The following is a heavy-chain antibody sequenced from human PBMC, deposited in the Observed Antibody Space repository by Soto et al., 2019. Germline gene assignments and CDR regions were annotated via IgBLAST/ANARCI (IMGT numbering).Heavy chain of an antibody. D-gene: IGHD3-3*01. CDR1: GGTFSSYA. J-gene: IGHJ6*02. V-gene: IGHV1-69*01. Sequence: QVQLVQSGAEVKKPGSSVKVSCKASGGTFSSYAISWVRQAPGQGLEWMGGIIPIFGTANYAQKFQGRVTITADECTSTAYMELSSLRSEDTAVYYCARDPTGYDFWSGYYRGYGMDVWGQGTTVTVSS. CDR2: IIPIFGTA. CDR3: ARDPTGYDFWSGYYRGYGMDV.